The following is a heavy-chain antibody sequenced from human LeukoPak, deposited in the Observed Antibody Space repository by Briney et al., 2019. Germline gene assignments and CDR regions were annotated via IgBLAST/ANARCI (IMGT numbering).Heavy chain of an antibody. D-gene: IGHD5-18*01. Sequence: SETLSLTCTVSGGSISSYYWSWIRQPPGKGLERIGYIYYSGSTNYNPSLKSRVTISVDTSKNQFSLKLSSVTAADTAVYYCARTVRSYGPFYFDYWGQGTLVTVSS. V-gene: IGHV4-59*01. CDR1: GGSISSYY. CDR2: IYYSGST. J-gene: IGHJ4*02. CDR3: ARTVRSYGPFYFDY.